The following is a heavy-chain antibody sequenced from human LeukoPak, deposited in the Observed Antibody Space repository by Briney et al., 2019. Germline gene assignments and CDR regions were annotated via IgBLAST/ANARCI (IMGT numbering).Heavy chain of an antibody. CDR1: GASISNQY. V-gene: IGHV4-59*11. D-gene: IGHD3-3*01. J-gene: IGHJ4*02. CDR2: IYYSGST. CDR3: ARATPKLVPFGVVIGPFDY. Sequence: PSETLSLTCTVSGASISNQYWSWIRQPPGEGLEWVGYIYYSGSTNYNPSLKSRVTISVDTSKNQFSLKLSSVTAADTAVYYCARATPKLVPFGVVIGPFDYWGQGTLVTVSS.